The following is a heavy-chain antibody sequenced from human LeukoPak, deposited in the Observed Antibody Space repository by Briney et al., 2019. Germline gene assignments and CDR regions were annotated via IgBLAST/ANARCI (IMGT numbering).Heavy chain of an antibody. CDR2: IYYSGST. D-gene: IGHD6-6*01. J-gene: IGHJ4*02. V-gene: IGHV4-59*08. CDR3: ARTKLAAPAWFDY. CDR1: GGSISSYY. Sequence: SETLPLTCTVSGGSISSYYWSWIRQPPGKGLEWIGYIYYSGSTNYNPSLKSRVTISVDTSKNQFSLKLSSVTAADTAVYYCARTKLAAPAWFDYWGQGTLVTVSS.